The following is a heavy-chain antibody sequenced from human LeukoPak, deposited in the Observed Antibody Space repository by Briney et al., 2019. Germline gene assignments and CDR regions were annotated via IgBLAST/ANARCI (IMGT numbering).Heavy chain of an antibody. CDR2: ISSSGSTI. CDR1: GFTFSSYE. D-gene: IGHD3-10*01. CDR3: ARDRVGDYYGSGSPNWFDP. J-gene: IGHJ5*02. Sequence: PGGSLRLSCAASGFTFSSYEMNWVRQAPGKGLEWVSYISSSGSTIYYADSVKGRFTISRDNAKNSLYLQMNSLRAEDTAVYYCARDRVGDYYGSGSPNWFDPWGQGTLVTVSS. V-gene: IGHV3-48*03.